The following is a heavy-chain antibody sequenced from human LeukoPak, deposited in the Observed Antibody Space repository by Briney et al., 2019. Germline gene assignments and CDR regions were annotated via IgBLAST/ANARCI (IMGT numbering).Heavy chain of an antibody. V-gene: IGHV4-34*01. CDR3: ARGLRGGSYYRPKDYFDY. CDR2: INHSGST. CDR1: GGSFSGYY. D-gene: IGHD1-26*01. Sequence: PSETLSLTCAVYGGSFSGYYWSWIRQPPGKGLEWIGEINHSGSTNYNPSLKSRVTISVDTSKNQFSLKLSSVTAADTAVYYCARGLRGGSYYRPKDYFDYWGQGTLVTVSS. J-gene: IGHJ4*02.